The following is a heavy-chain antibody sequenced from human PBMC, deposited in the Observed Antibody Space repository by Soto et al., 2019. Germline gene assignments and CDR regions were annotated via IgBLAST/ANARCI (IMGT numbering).Heavy chain of an antibody. V-gene: IGHV5-51*01. CDR2: IFPRDFDV. J-gene: IGHJ5*01. CDR1: GYTFTNYW. Sequence: GESLKISCQTSGYTFTNYWIGWVRQMPGGGLEWLGLIFPRDFDVRYSPSFEGQVTISADRSTATAFLQWRSREASDSALYFCARLVSLLQPIDSWGQGTPVTLSS. CDR3: ARLVSLLQPIDS. D-gene: IGHD4-4*01.